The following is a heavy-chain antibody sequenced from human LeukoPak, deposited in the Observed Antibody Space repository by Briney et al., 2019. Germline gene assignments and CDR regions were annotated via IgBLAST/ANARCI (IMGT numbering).Heavy chain of an antibody. CDR2: IKADGTEK. Sequence: SGVSLRLSCAASGFTVSSIHMVWVRQAPGKGLEWVANIKADGTEKYYVDSVKGRFTISRDNAKNSLYLQLNSLRAEDTAVYYCTRRLDYWGQGTLVTVSS. CDR3: TRRLDY. CDR1: GFTVSSIH. V-gene: IGHV3-7*03. J-gene: IGHJ4*02.